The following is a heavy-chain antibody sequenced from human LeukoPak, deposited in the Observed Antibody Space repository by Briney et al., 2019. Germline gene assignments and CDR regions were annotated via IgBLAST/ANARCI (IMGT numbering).Heavy chain of an antibody. CDR3: ARDRRDITGTTSFDY. CDR1: GFTFSSYE. CDR2: ISSSGSTI. D-gene: IGHD1-7*01. V-gene: IGHV3-48*03. Sequence: PGGSLRLSCAASGFTFSSYEMNWVRQAPGKGLEWVSYISSSGSTIYYADSVKGRFTISRDNAKNSLHPQMNSLRAEDTAVYYCARDRRDITGTTSFDYWGQGTLVTVSS. J-gene: IGHJ4*02.